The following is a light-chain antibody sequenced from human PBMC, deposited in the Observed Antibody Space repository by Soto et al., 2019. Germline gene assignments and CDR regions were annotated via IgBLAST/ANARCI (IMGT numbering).Light chain of an antibody. CDR1: SGHSSYA. CDR3: QTWGTGIHVV. Sequence: QPVLTQSPSASASLGASVKLTCTLSSGHSSYAIAWHQQQPEKGPRYLMKVNSDASHTKGDGIPDRFSGSSSGAERYLSISSLQSEDEAEYYCQTWGTGIHVVFGGGTKLTVL. CDR2: VNSDASH. V-gene: IGLV4-69*01. J-gene: IGLJ2*01.